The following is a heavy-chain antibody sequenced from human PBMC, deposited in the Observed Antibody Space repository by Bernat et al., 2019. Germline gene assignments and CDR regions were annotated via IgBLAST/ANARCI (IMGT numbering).Heavy chain of an antibody. V-gene: IGHV3-23*01. CDR2: ISGSGGST. CDR1: GFTFSSYA. Sequence: EVQLLESGGGLVQPGGSLRLSCAASGFTFSSYALSWVRQAPGKGLAWVSAISGSGGSTYYADSVKGRFTISRDNSKNTMYLQMNSLRAEDTAVYYCTTDVEYWYSSGWYIFDYWGQGTLVTVSS. CDR3: TTDVEYWYSSGWYIFDY. J-gene: IGHJ4*02. D-gene: IGHD6-19*01.